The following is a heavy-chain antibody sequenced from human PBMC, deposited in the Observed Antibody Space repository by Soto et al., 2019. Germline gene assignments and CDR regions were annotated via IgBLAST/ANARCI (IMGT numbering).Heavy chain of an antibody. CDR3: ARSMDDYYYYGMDV. D-gene: IGHD3-10*01. CDR2: ISSSSSTI. CDR1: GFTFSSYS. V-gene: IGHV3-48*01. Sequence: PGGSLRLSCAASGFTFSSYSMNWVRQAPGKGLEWVSYISSSSSTIYYADSVKGRFTISRDNAKNSLYLQMNSLRAEDTAVYYCARSMDDYYYYGMDVWGQGTTVTVPS. J-gene: IGHJ6*02.